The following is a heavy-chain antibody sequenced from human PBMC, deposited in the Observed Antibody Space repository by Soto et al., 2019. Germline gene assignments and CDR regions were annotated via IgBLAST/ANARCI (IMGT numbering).Heavy chain of an antibody. V-gene: IGHV4-34*01. D-gene: IGHD1-26*01. CDR1: GGSFGGYY. CDR2: INHSGST. J-gene: IGHJ4*02. CDR3: ARAKIKIVGATPLTPRHYFDY. Sequence: PSETLSLTCAVYGGSFGGYYWSWIRQPPGKGLEWIGEINHSGSTNYNPSLKSRVTISVDTSKNQFSLKLSSVTAADTAVYYCARAKIKIVGATPLTPRHYFDYWGQGTLVTVSS.